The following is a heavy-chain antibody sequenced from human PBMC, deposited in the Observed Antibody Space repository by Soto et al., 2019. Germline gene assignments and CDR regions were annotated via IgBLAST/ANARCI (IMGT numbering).Heavy chain of an antibody. D-gene: IGHD2-15*01. Sequence: EVQLLESGGGLVQPGRSLRLSCAASGFTLGTYVMTWVRQAPGKGLEWVSAISGSGGSTNYADPVKGRFTISRDNTKNTLYLQMNSLRVEDTAVYYCAKDRKGSYCSGGTCYSFDYWGQGTLVTVPS. V-gene: IGHV3-23*01. CDR3: AKDRKGSYCSGGTCYSFDY. CDR2: ISGSGGST. CDR1: GFTLGTYV. J-gene: IGHJ4*02.